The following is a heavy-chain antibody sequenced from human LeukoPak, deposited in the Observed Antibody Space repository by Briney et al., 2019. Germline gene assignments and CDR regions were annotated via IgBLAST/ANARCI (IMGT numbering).Heavy chain of an antibody. Sequence: ASVKVSCKASGYTLTSYGISWVRQAPGQGLEWMGWISAYNGNTNYAQKLQGRVTMTTDTSTSTAYMELRSLRSDDTAVYYCARGLPNYYDSSGLLYWGQGTLVTVSS. D-gene: IGHD3-22*01. CDR3: ARGLPNYYDSSGLLY. CDR2: ISAYNGNT. CDR1: GYTLTSYG. J-gene: IGHJ4*02. V-gene: IGHV1-18*01.